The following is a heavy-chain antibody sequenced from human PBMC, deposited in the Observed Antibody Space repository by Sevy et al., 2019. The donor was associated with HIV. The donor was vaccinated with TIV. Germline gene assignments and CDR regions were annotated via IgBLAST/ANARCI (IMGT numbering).Heavy chain of an antibody. J-gene: IGHJ6*03. CDR2: IYYSGIT. CDR1: GGSISSGGYY. D-gene: IGHD2-2*01. V-gene: IGHV4-31*03. CDR3: ARVSSLIVVVPAAIEDYYYYMDV. Sequence: SETLSLTCTVSGGSISSGGYYWSWIRQHPGKGLEWIGYIYYSGITYYNPSLKSRVTISVDTSKNQFSLKLSSVTAADTSVYYCARVSSLIVVVPAAIEDYYYYMDVWGKGTTVTVSS.